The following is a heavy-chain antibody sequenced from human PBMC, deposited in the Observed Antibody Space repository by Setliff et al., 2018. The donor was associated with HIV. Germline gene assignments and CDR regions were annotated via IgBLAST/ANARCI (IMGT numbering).Heavy chain of an antibody. V-gene: IGHV4-34*01. CDR2: IHHGGST. CDR3: ARGAYRFDS. D-gene: IGHD2-2*01. J-gene: IGHJ5*01. CDR1: GGSFTAYY. Sequence: SETLSLTCAVFGGSFTAYYWTWIRQPPGKGLEWIGEIHHGGSTNYMPSLKNRVTISVDTSKNQFSLTLRSLTAADTAVYYCARGAYRFDSWGQGNLVTVSS.